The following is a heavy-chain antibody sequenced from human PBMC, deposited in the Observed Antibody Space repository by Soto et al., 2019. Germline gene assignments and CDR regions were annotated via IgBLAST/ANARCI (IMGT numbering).Heavy chain of an antibody. CDR1: GDSVSSNHAT. V-gene: IGHV6-1*01. Sequence: PSQTLSLTCAISGDSVSSNHATWDWIRQSPSRGLEWLGRTYYRSKWYYDYALSVKSRITINPDTSNNQLSLQLNSVTPDDTAVYYCARRYGSCFDYWGQGTLVTVSS. CDR2: TYYRSKWYY. J-gene: IGHJ4*02. D-gene: IGHD5-18*01. CDR3: ARRYGSCFDY.